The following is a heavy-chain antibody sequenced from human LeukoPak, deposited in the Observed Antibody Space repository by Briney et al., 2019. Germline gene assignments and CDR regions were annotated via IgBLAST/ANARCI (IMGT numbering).Heavy chain of an antibody. Sequence: SETLSLTCAVYGGSFSGYYWSWIRQPPGKGLEWIGEINHSGSTNYSPSLKSRVTISVDTSKNQFSLKLSSVTAADTAVYYCARTYSSSFYYYYYYMDVWGKGTTVTISS. CDR1: GGSFSGYY. V-gene: IGHV4-34*01. J-gene: IGHJ6*03. D-gene: IGHD6-13*01. CDR2: INHSGST. CDR3: ARTYSSSFYYYYYYMDV.